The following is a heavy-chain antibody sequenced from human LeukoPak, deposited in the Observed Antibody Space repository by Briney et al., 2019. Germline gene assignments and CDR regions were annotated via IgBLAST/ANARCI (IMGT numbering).Heavy chain of an antibody. CDR2: IIGSGGST. J-gene: IGHJ6*03. CDR3: ASRAVPAASFGYYYYMDV. CDR1: GFTFSSYA. V-gene: IGHV3-23*01. Sequence: PGGSLRLSCAASGFTFSSYAMSWVRQAPGKGLEWVSAIIGSGGSTYYADSVKGRFTISRDNSKNTLYLQMNSLRAEDTAVYYCASRAVPAASFGYYYYMDVWGKGTTVTVSS. D-gene: IGHD2-2*01.